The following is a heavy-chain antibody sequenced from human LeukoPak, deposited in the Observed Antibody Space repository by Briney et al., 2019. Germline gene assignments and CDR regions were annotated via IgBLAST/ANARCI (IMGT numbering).Heavy chain of an antibody. CDR3: ARCLFPCDSPGFDY. Sequence: NASETLSLTCAVYGGPFSGYYWSWIRQPPGKGLEWIGEINHSGSTNYNPSLKSRVTISVDTSKNQFSLKLSSVTAADTAVYYCARCLFPCDSPGFDYWGQGTLVTVSS. CDR2: INHSGST. D-gene: IGHD3-22*01. CDR1: GGPFSGYY. V-gene: IGHV4-34*01. J-gene: IGHJ4*02.